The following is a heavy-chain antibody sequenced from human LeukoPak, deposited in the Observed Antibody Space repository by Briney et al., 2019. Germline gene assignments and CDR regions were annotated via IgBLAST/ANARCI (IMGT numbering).Heavy chain of an antibody. V-gene: IGHV4-4*07. D-gene: IGHD3-22*01. Sequence: PSETLSLTCIVSGGSFSSHYWSWIRQPAGKGLEWIGRIYTSGSTNYNPSLKSRVTMSVDTSKNQFSLKLSSVTAADTAVYYCARDYYDSSGYHWGLFDYWGQGTLVTVSS. CDR1: GGSFSSHY. J-gene: IGHJ4*02. CDR2: IYTSGST. CDR3: ARDYYDSSGYHWGLFDY.